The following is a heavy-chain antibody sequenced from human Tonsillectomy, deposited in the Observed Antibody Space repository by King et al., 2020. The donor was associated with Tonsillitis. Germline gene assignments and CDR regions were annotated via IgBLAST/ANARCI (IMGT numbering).Heavy chain of an antibody. CDR1: GFIFSDYY. CDR3: ARVASPKTSHANFAY. V-gene: IGHV3-11*01. CDR2: ISGSGSTT. Sequence: VQLVQSGGGLVKPGGSLRLSCAASGFIFSDYYMTWIRQAPGKGLEWGSYISGSGSTTYYADSVKGRFAISRDNAEDSMYLQMNSLTAEDTAVYYCARVASPKTSHANFAYWGQGTLVTVSS. J-gene: IGHJ4*02. D-gene: IGHD2-15*01.